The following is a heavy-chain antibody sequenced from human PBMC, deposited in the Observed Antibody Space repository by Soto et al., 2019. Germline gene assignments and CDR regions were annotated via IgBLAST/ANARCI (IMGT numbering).Heavy chain of an antibody. J-gene: IGHJ4*02. CDR3: AKEAGGGSSWPQDYFDY. CDR2: ISYDGSNK. Sequence: QVQLVESGGGVVQPGRSLRLSCAASGFTFSSYGMHWVRQAPGKGLEWVAVISYDGSNKYYADSVKGRFTISRDNSKNTLYLQMNSLRAEDTAVYYCAKEAGGGSSWPQDYFDYWGQGTLVTVSS. V-gene: IGHV3-30*18. D-gene: IGHD6-13*01. CDR1: GFTFSSYG.